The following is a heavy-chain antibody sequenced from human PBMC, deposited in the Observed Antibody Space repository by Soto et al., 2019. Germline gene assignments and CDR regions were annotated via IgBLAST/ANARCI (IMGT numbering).Heavy chain of an antibody. CDR2: IWYDGSNK. V-gene: IGHV3-33*01. D-gene: IGHD4-17*01. CDR3: ARDSTVTKDPTYYYYYGMDV. J-gene: IGHJ6*02. CDR1: GFTFSSYG. Sequence: QPGGSLRLSCAASGFTFSSYGMHWVRQAPGKGLEWVAVIWYDGSNKYYADSVKGRFTISRDNSKNTLYLQMNSLRAEDTAVYYCARDSTVTKDPTYYYYYGMDVWGQGTTVTVSS.